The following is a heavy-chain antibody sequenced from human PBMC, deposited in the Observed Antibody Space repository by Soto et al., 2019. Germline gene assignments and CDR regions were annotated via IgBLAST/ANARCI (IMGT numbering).Heavy chain of an antibody. D-gene: IGHD2-2*02. CDR1: GGTFRSYA. Sequence: SVKVSCKASGGTFRSYAISWVRPAPGQGLVWMGGIIPIFGTANYAQKFQGRVTITADKSTSTAYMELSSMRSEDTAVYYCARGYCSSTSCYRARWFDPWGQGTLVTVSS. V-gene: IGHV1-69*06. J-gene: IGHJ5*02. CDR2: IIPIFGTA. CDR3: ARGYCSSTSCYRARWFDP.